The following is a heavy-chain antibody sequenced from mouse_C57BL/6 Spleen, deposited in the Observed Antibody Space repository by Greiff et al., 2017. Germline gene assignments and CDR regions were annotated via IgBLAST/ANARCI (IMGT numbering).Heavy chain of an antibody. J-gene: IGHJ2*01. Sequence: QVQLQQSGAELVKPGASVKLSCKASGYTFTSYWMQWVKQRPGQGLEWIGEIDPSDSYTNYNQKFKGKATLTVDTSSSTAYMQLSSLTSEDSAVYYCARLATVVATGGFDYWGQGTTLTVSS. CDR1: GYTFTSYW. CDR2: IDPSDSYT. D-gene: IGHD1-1*01. V-gene: IGHV1-50*01. CDR3: ARLATVVATGGFDY.